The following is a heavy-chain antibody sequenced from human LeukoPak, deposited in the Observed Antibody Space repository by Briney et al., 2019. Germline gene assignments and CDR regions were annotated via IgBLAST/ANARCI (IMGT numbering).Heavy chain of an antibody. CDR3: ARREPQGCSGTSCFAGPVGH. Sequence: GGSLRLSCAASGFTFSSYSMNWVRQAPGKGLEWVSSISGTSEYIYYADSVKGRFTIPRDNGQNSLYLQMNSLRAEDTAVYYCARREPQGCSGTSCFAGPVGHWGQGTLVTVSS. V-gene: IGHV3-21*06. D-gene: IGHD2-2*01. CDR2: ISGTSEYI. CDR1: GFTFSSYS. J-gene: IGHJ4*02.